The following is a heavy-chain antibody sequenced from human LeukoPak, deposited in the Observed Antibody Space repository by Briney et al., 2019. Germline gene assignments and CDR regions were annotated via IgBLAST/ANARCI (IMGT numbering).Heavy chain of an antibody. V-gene: IGHV4-39*01. J-gene: IGHJ3*02. CDR3: ASTYYYDSSGLNAFDI. D-gene: IGHD3-22*01. Sequence: ETLSLTCTVSGGSISSSSYYWGWIRPPPGKGLEWIESIYYSGSTYYNPSLKSRVTISVDTSKNQFSLKLSSVTAADTAVYYCASTYYYDSSGLNAFDIWGQGTMVTVSS. CDR1: GGSISSSSYY. CDR2: IYYSGST.